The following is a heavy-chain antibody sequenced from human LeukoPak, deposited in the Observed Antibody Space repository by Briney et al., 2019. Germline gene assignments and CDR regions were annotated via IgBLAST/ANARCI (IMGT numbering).Heavy chain of an antibody. V-gene: IGHV3-66*02. CDR1: GFTVSSNY. CDR3: ARGWWSSSTSCHGGFDY. CDR2: IYSGGST. Sequence: GGSLRLSCAASGFTVSSNYMSWVRQAPGKGLEWVSVIYSGGSTYYADSVKGRFTISRDNSKNTLYLQMNSLRAEDTAVYYCARGWWSSSTSCHGGFDYWGQGTLVTVSS. D-gene: IGHD2-2*01. J-gene: IGHJ4*02.